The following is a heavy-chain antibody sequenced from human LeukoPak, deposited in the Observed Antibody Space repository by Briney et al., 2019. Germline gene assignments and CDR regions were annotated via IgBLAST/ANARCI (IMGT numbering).Heavy chain of an antibody. J-gene: IGHJ3*02. V-gene: IGHV4-34*01. CDR1: GGSLSGYY. Sequence: ASETLSLTCAVYGGSLSGYYWSWIRQPPGKGLEWIGEINHSGSTNYNPSLKSRVTISVDTSKNQFSLKLSSVTAADTAVYYCARHDSSGPYNAFDIWGQGTMVIVSS. CDR3: ARHDSSGPYNAFDI. CDR2: INHSGST. D-gene: IGHD3-22*01.